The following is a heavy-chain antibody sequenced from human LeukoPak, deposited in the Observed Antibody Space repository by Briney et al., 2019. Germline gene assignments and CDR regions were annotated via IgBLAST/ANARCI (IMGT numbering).Heavy chain of an antibody. Sequence: ASVNVSCKASGYTFTSYDINWVRQATGQGLEWMGWMNPNSGNTGYAQKFQGRVTMTRNTSISTAYMELSSLRSEDTAVYYCARFSVVPAATSNYYYYYGMDVWGQGTTVTVSS. D-gene: IGHD2-2*01. V-gene: IGHV1-8*01. CDR3: ARFSVVPAATSNYYYYYGMDV. CDR1: GYTFTSYD. J-gene: IGHJ6*02. CDR2: MNPNSGNT.